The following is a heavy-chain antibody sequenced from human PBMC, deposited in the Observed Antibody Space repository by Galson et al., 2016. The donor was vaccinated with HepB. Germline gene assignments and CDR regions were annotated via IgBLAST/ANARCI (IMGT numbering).Heavy chain of an antibody. Sequence: SLRLSCAASGFTFNSKAMSWVRQAPGKGLEWVTGISGSGDNTYYADSVKGRFTIFRDNSKNTVFLQINILRAEDTAAYYCAKSQGRRGFDGFDMWGQGTMGIVSS. CDR1: GFTFNSKA. V-gene: IGHV3-23*01. CDR2: ISGSGDNT. CDR3: AKSQGRRGFDGFDM. D-gene: IGHD3-16*01. J-gene: IGHJ3*02.